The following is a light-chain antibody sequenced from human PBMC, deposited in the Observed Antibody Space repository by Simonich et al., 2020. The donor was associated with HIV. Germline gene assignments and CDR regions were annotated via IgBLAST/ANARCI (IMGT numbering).Light chain of an antibody. J-gene: IGKJ1*01. V-gene: IGKV2-28*01. CDR2: LGS. Sequence: DIVMTQSPVSLPVTPGEPASISCRSSQSLLHSNGYNYLDWYLQKPGQSPPVLIYLGSNRASGVPDRFSGSGSGTDFTLKISRVEAEDVGVYYCMQALQTPRTFGQGTKVEIK. CDR1: QSLLHSNGYNY. CDR3: MQALQTPRT.